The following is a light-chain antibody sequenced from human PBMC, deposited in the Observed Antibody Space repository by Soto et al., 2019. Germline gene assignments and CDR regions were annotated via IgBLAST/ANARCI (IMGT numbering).Light chain of an antibody. J-gene: IGKJ5*01. CDR3: QQRSNWLSIT. V-gene: IGKV3-11*01. CDR2: DAS. CDR1: QRVSY. Sequence: EFFLTQSQPTLSLFPGERAPLSCRASQRVSYLAWYQQKPGQAPRLLIYDASNRATGIPARFSGSGSGTDFTLTISGLEPEDFAVYYCQQRSNWLSITFGQGTRLEIK.